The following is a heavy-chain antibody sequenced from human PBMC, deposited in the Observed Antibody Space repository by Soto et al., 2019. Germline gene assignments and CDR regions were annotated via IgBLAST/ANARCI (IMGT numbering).Heavy chain of an antibody. J-gene: IGHJ4*02. CDR3: VKLRGYITTANRVFDF. D-gene: IGHD6-13*01. CDR2: IYPGDSDT. CDR1: GYSFTSNW. V-gene: IGHV5-51*01. Sequence: PGESLKISCKGSGYSFTSNWIGWVRQMPGKGLEWMGIIYPGDSDTRYSPSFQGQVTISADKSISTAYLQWSSLKASDTAMYYCVKLRGYITTANRVFDFWAQGIQVTVSS.